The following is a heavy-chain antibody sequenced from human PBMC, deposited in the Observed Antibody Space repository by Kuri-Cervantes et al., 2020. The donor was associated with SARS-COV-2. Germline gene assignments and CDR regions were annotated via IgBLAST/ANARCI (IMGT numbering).Heavy chain of an antibody. V-gene: IGHV4-39*01. D-gene: IGHD3-10*01. J-gene: IGHJ3*02. CDR3: ARQLWFFGAFDI. CDR2: IYYSGST. CDR1: GGSVSSGSYY. Sequence: GSLRLSCTVSGGSVSSGSYYWGWIRQPPGKGLEWIGSIYYSGSTYYNPSLKSRVTISVDTSKNQFSLKLSSVTAADTAVYYCARQLWFFGAFDIWGQGTMVTVSS.